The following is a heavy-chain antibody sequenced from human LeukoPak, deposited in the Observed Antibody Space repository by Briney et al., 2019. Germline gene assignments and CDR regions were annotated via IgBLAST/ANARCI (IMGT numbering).Heavy chain of an antibody. D-gene: IGHD3-10*01. Sequence: SETLSLTCTVSGGSMSGFFWTWIRQPPGRELEWIGSIYYSGSSTKYNPSLKSRVTISVDTSKSQFSRNLNSATAADTAVYYCARTSRHFYGSGTNLTPWPAGMDVWGQGTTVTVSS. V-gene: IGHV4-59*01. CDR2: IYYSGSST. CDR3: ARTSRHFYGSGTNLTPWPAGMDV. CDR1: GGSMSGFF. J-gene: IGHJ6*02.